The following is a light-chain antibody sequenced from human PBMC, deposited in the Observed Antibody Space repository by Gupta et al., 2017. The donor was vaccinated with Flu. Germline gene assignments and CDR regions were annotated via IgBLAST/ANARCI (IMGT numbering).Light chain of an antibody. J-gene: IGLJ2*01. V-gene: IGLV6-57*01. CDR2: EDN. Sequence: NFMLTQPHSVLESPGKTVTISCPRSSGSIASNSVQWYQQRPGSSPTTVIYEDNQRPSGVPDRFSGSIDSSSNSASRTISGLKTEDEADDYCQSYDSSTVVFGGGTKLTVL. CDR3: QSYDSSTVV. CDR1: SGSIASNS.